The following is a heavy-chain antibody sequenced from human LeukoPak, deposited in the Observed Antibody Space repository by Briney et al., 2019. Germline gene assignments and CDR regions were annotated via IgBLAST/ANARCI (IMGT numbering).Heavy chain of an antibody. J-gene: IGHJ4*02. D-gene: IGHD1-26*01. V-gene: IGHV3-23*01. CDR2: VSGSGGRT. Sequence: GGSLRLSCAASGITFSSYAMSWVRQAPGKGLEWVSAVSGSGGRTYYADSVKGRFTISRDNSKNTLYLQMNSLRAEDSAAYYCAKEDSGSYYRGADFWGQGTLVTVSS. CDR1: GITFSSYA. CDR3: AKEDSGSYYRGADF.